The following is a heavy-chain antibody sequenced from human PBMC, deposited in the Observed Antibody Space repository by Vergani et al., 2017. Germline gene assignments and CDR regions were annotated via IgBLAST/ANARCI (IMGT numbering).Heavy chain of an antibody. Sequence: QVQLVESGGGVVQPGRSLRLSCAASGFTFSSYAMHWVRQTPGEGVEWVAVISYDGSNKYYADSVKGRFTISRDNSKNTLYLQMNSLRAEDTAVYYCARNGVRPSSSWYSDYYYGMDVWGQGTTVTVSS. J-gene: IGHJ6*02. CDR2: ISYDGSNK. CDR1: GFTFSSYA. D-gene: IGHD6-13*01. CDR3: ARNGVRPSSSWYSDYYYGMDV. V-gene: IGHV3-30*01.